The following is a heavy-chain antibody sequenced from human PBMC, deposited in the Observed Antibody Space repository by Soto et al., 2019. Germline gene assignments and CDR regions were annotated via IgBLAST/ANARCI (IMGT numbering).Heavy chain of an antibody. V-gene: IGHV1-8*01. J-gene: IGHJ6*02. Sequence: GASVKVSCNASGYTFTSYDINWVRPATGQGLEWMGWLNPNSGNTGYAQKFQGRVTMTRNTSISTAYMELSSLRSEDTAVYYCARGFYSGSSLYHYSYAMDVWDQGTTVTVSS. D-gene: IGHD1-26*01. CDR3: ARGFYSGSSLYHYSYAMDV. CDR2: LNPNSGNT. CDR1: GYTFTSYD.